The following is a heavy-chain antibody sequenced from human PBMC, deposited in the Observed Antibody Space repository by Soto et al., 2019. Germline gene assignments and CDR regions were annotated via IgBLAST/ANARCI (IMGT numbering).Heavy chain of an antibody. V-gene: IGHV3-23*01. CDR2: ISGSGGST. CDR3: AKYGGLYCSSTSCASHFDY. CDR1: GFTFSSYA. Sequence: EVQLLESGGGLVQPGGSLRLSCAASGFTFSSYAMSWVRQAPGKGLEWVSAISGSGGSTYYADSVKGRFTISRDNSKNTLYLQMNSLRAEDTAVYYCAKYGGLYCSSTSCASHFDYWGQGTLVTVSS. J-gene: IGHJ4*02. D-gene: IGHD2-2*01.